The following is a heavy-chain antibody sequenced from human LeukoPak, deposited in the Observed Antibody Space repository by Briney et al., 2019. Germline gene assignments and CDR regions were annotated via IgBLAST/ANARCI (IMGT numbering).Heavy chain of an antibody. V-gene: IGHV1-18*01. CDR1: GYTFTTYG. CDR3: ARGLGSYPEIPLDY. CDR2: ISAYNGNT. Sequence: ASVKVSCTAAGYTFTTYGFSWVRQAPGQGVEWMGWISAYNGNTHYAQNLQGRVTMTTDTSTSTAYMELRSLRSDDTAVYYCARGLGSYPEIPLDYWGQGTLVTVSS. D-gene: IGHD3-16*02. J-gene: IGHJ4*02.